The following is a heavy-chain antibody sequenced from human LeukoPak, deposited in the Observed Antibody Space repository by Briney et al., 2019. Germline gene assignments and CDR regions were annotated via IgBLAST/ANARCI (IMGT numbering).Heavy chain of an antibody. D-gene: IGHD3-10*01. V-gene: IGHV3-30*02. CDR3: AKLLTVWFGEAHDY. CDR1: GFTFSSYG. J-gene: IGHJ4*02. CDR2: IRYDGSNK. Sequence: GGSLRLSCAASGFTFSSYGMHWVRQAPGKGLEWVAFIRYDGSNKYYADSVKDRFTISRDNSKNTLYLQMNSLRAEDTAVYYCAKLLTVWFGEAHDYGGQGSLVTVSA.